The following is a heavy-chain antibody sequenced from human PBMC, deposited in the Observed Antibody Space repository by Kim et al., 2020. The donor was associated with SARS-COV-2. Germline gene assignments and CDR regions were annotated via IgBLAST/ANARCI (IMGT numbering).Heavy chain of an antibody. D-gene: IGHD3-10*01. CDR1: GYTFTSYG. CDR3: ATSYYYGSGSWGDNDAFDI. CDR2: ISAYNGNT. V-gene: IGHV1-18*01. J-gene: IGHJ3*02. Sequence: ASVKVSCKASGYTFTSYGISWVRQAPGQGLEWMGWISAYNGNTNYAQKLQGRVTMTTDTSTSTAYMELRSLRSDDTAVYYCATSYYYGSGSWGDNDAFDIWGQGTMVTVSS.